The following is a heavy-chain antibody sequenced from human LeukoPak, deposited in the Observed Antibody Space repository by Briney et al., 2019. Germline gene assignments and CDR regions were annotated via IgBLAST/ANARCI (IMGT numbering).Heavy chain of an antibody. CDR3: TKRVKYGGTWDHFAD. Sequence: GGSLRLSCAASGFTFSSYWMSWVRQAPGKGLEWVANINEDGSDKYYVDSVKGRLTISRDNAKNSLYLQMNSLRVEDTALYYCTKRVKYGGTWDHFADWGQGTLVTVSS. V-gene: IGHV3-7*03. D-gene: IGHD1-26*01. CDR1: GFTFSSYW. J-gene: IGHJ4*02. CDR2: INEDGSDK.